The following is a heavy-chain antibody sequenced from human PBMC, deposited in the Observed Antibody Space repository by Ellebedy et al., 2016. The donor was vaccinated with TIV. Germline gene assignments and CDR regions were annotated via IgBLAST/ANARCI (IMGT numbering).Heavy chain of an antibody. CDR2: ISWNSGSI. J-gene: IGHJ3*02. D-gene: IGHD1-7*01. CDR1: GFTFDDYA. CDR3: AKAYNWNYFVYAFDI. Sequence: PGGSLRLSCAASGFTFDDYAMHWVRQAPGKGLEWVSGISWNSGSIGYADSVKGRFTISRDNAKNSLYLQMNSLRAEDTALYYCAKAYNWNYFVYAFDIWGQGTMVTVSS. V-gene: IGHV3-9*01.